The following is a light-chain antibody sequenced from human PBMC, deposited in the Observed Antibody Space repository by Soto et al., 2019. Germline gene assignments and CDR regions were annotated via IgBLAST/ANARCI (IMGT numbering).Light chain of an antibody. V-gene: IGKV3-15*01. CDR3: HQYNDWPVYT. Sequence: EIVMTQSPATLSVSPGGRATLSCRASQTVHSNLAWYQHKSGQAPRLLIDAATTRATGIPARISGSGSGTEFTLTTTSLQSEDSAVYFCHQYNDWPVYTFGPGTKLEIK. J-gene: IGKJ2*01. CDR2: AAT. CDR1: QTVHSN.